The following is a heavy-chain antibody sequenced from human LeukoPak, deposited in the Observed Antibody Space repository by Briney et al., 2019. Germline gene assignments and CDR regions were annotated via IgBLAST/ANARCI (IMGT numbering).Heavy chain of an antibody. CDR1: GGSISSYY. J-gene: IGHJ4*02. Sequence: PSETLSLTCTVSGGSISSYYWSWIRQPPGQGLEWIGYIYYSGSTNYNPSLKSRVTISVDTSKNQFSLKLSSVTAADTAVYYCARRLDSGWYEAFDYWGQGTLVTVSS. V-gene: IGHV4-59*08. CDR2: IYYSGST. D-gene: IGHD6-19*01. CDR3: ARRLDSGWYEAFDY.